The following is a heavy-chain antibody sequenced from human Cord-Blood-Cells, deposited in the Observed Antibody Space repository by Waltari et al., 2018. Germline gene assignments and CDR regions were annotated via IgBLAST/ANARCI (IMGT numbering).Heavy chain of an antibody. V-gene: IGHV4-34*01. J-gene: IGHJ4*02. Sequence: QVQLQQWGAGLLKPSETLSLTCAVYGGSFSGYYWSWIRQPPGKGLEWIGEISHSGSTTYNPSLKSRVTISVDPSKNQVSLKLSSVTAADTAVYYCARGPITMVRGVIPDYWGQGTLVTVSS. CDR1: GGSFSGYY. CDR2: ISHSGST. D-gene: IGHD3-10*01. CDR3: ARGPITMVRGVIPDY.